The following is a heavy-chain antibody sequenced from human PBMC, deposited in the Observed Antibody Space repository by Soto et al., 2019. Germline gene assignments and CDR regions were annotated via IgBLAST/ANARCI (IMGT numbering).Heavy chain of an antibody. CDR3: GRGLMNFDH. Sequence: SETLSLTCTVSGGSISSYYWSWIRQPPGKGLEWIGYIYYSGITNYNPSLKSRVTISVDSSKSQFSLNLSSVTAADTAIYYCGRGLMNFDHWGQGALVTVSS. J-gene: IGHJ4*02. CDR1: GGSISSYY. CDR2: IYYSGIT. V-gene: IGHV4-59*01. D-gene: IGHD3-16*01.